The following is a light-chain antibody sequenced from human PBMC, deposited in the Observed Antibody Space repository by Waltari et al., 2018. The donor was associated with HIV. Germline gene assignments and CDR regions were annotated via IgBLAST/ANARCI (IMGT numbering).Light chain of an antibody. Sequence: DIVMTQAPDSLAVSLGERATIKCKSSQSVLYSSNIRDYLSWYQQKPVQPPKLLIYWSSTRESGVPDRFSGSGSGTNFTLTISSLQAEDVAVYYCQQYHSIPQGYTFVQGTKLEIK. CDR2: WSS. CDR1: QSVLYSSNIRDY. J-gene: IGKJ2*01. CDR3: QQYHSIPQGYT. V-gene: IGKV4-1*01.